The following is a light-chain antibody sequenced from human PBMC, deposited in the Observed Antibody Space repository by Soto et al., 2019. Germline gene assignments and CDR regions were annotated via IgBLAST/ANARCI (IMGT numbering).Light chain of an antibody. CDR3: QQYGNAPFT. V-gene: IGKV3-20*01. CDR2: GAS. Sequence: EIVMTQSPATLSVSPGERVTLSCRASQSVSSRLAWYQQKPGQSPRLLIYGASSRATGIPDRFSGSGSGTDFTLTISRLEPEDFAVYYCQQYGNAPFTFGPGTKVDI. J-gene: IGKJ3*01. CDR1: QSVSSR.